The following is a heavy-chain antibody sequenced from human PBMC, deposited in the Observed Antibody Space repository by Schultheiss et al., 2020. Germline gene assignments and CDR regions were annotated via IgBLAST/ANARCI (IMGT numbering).Heavy chain of an antibody. Sequence: SATLSLTCAVYGGSFSGYYWSWIRQPPGKGLEWIGSIFYTGSTYYNPSLKSRVTMFVDTSKNQFSLKLSSVTAADTAVYYCARVSGWYFDLWGRGTLVTVAS. CDR2: IFYTGST. CDR1: GGSFSGYY. CDR3: ARVSGWYFDL. J-gene: IGHJ2*01. V-gene: IGHV4-34*12.